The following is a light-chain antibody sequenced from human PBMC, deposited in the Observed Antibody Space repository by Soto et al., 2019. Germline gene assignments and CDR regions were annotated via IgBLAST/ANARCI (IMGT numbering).Light chain of an antibody. CDR2: GNT. V-gene: IGLV1-40*01. CDR1: SSNIGAGYD. Sequence: QSVLTQPPSVSGAPGQRVTISCTGSSSNIGAGYDVHWYQQLPGTAPKLLIHGNTNRPSGVPDRFSGSKSGTSASLAITGLQTEDEADYYCQSYDGSLSGYVFGTGTQLTVL. J-gene: IGLJ7*01. CDR3: QSYDGSLSGYV.